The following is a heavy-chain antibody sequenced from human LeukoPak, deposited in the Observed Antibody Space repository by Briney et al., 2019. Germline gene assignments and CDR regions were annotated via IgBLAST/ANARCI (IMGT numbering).Heavy chain of an antibody. Sequence: ASVKVSCKASGYTFTSYDINWVRQATGQGLEWMGWMNPNSGNTGYAQKFQGSVTMTRNTSISTAYMELSSLRSEDTAVYYCARDPGTNYYYYYGMDVWGQGTTVTVSS. V-gene: IGHV1-8*01. CDR2: MNPNSGNT. J-gene: IGHJ6*02. D-gene: IGHD1/OR15-1a*01. CDR3: ARDPGTNYYYYYGMDV. CDR1: GYTFTSYD.